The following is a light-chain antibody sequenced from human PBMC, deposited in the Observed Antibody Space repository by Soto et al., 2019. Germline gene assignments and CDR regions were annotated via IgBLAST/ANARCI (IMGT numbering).Light chain of an antibody. CDR2: GSS. Sequence: EIVLTQSPGTLSLSPGERATFSCRASESLSSSYLAWYQQKPGQAPRLLIYGSSGRATGVPDRFSGSASGTDFTLTITRLEPEDFAVYYCQQFATSRWTFGQGTKVDIK. CDR1: ESLSSSY. V-gene: IGKV3-20*01. J-gene: IGKJ1*01. CDR3: QQFATSRWT.